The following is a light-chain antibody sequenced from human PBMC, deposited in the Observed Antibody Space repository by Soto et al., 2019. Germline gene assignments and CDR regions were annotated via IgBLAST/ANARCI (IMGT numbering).Light chain of an antibody. CDR3: QHYNSYSEA. CDR2: KAS. Sequence: DLKMIQNPPTLSGYVEDRVPITCRASQTISSWLVWYQQKPGKAPKLLIYKASTLKSGVPSRFSGSGSGTEFTLTISSLQPDEFATYYCQHYNSYSEAFGQGTKVDIK. V-gene: IGKV1-5*03. J-gene: IGKJ1*01. CDR1: QTISSW.